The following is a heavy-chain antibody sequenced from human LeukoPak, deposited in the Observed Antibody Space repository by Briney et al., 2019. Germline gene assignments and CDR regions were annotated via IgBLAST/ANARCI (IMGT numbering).Heavy chain of an antibody. CDR1: GYTLTELS. V-gene: IGHV1-24*01. CDR3: ARGGRVGATPGGSDY. J-gene: IGHJ4*02. D-gene: IGHD1-26*01. Sequence: ASVKVSCKVSGYTLTELSMHWVRQAPGKGLEWMGGFDPEDGETIYAQKFQGRVTMTEDTSTDTAYMELSRLRSDDTAVYYCARGGRVGATPGGSDYWGQGTLVTVSS. CDR2: FDPEDGET.